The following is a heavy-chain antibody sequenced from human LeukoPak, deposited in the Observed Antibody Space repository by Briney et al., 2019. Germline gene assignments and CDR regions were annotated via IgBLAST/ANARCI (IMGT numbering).Heavy chain of an antibody. J-gene: IGHJ6*02. CDR2: IKQDGSEK. CDR1: GFTFSSYW. Sequence: GGSLRLSCAASGFTFSSYWMSWVRQAPGKGLEWVANIKQDGSEKYYVDSVKGRFTISRDNAKNSLYLQMNSLRAVDTAVYYCAREGTGIAVAGLYYYYYGMDVWGQGTTVTVSS. D-gene: IGHD6-19*01. V-gene: IGHV3-7*01. CDR3: AREGTGIAVAGLYYYYYGMDV.